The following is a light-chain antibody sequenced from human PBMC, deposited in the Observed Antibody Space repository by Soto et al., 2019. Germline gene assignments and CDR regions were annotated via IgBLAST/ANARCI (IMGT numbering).Light chain of an antibody. CDR3: QQYNNWPPYT. Sequence: EIVMTQSPATLSVSPGERATLSCRASQSVSSNLAWYQQKPGQAPRLLIYGASTRAPGIPARFSGSGSGIDFTLTISSLQSEDLAVYYCQQYNNWPPYTFGQGTKLEIK. V-gene: IGKV3-15*01. CDR2: GAS. CDR1: QSVSSN. J-gene: IGKJ2*01.